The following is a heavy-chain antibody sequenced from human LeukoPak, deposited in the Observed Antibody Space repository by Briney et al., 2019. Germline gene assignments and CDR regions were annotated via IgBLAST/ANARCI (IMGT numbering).Heavy chain of an antibody. CDR1: GGSISSSSYY. V-gene: IGHV4-39*01. CDR2: IYYSGST. CDR3: ARHGDSKGYSSGWYVSTRANYFDY. D-gene: IGHD6-19*01. J-gene: IGHJ4*02. Sequence: KTSGTLSLTCTVSGGSISSSSYYWGWIRQPPGKGLEWIGSIYYSGSTYYNPSLKSRVTISVDTSKNQFSLKLSSVTAADTAVYYCARHGDSKGYSSGWYVSTRANYFDYWGQGTLVTVSS.